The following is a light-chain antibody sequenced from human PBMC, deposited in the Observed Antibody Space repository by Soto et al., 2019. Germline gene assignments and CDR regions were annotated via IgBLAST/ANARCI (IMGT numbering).Light chain of an antibody. CDR3: SSYATSSILYV. V-gene: IGLV2-14*01. J-gene: IGLJ1*01. Sequence: QSALTQPASVSGSPGQSITISCTGTSSDVGRHNYVSWYQQHQGKAPKLIVYEVTNRASGVSRRFSASKSGNTASLTISGLQAEDEADYYCSSYATSSILYVFGTGTKVIVL. CDR1: SSDVGRHNY. CDR2: EVT.